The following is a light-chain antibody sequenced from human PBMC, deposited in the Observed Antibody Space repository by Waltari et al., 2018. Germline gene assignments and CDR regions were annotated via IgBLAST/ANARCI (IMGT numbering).Light chain of an antibody. CDR2: DVS. CDR1: SSDVGAYDY. V-gene: IGLV2-14*01. J-gene: IGLJ3*02. CDR3: LSHTRSGSWV. Sequence: QSALTQPASVSGSPGQSIAISCTGTSSDVGAYDYVPWYQQHAGKGPRLMIYDVSKRPSGVCYRFSGSKSGNPASLTISGLQAEDEAHYYCLSHTRSGSWVFGGGTKVTVL.